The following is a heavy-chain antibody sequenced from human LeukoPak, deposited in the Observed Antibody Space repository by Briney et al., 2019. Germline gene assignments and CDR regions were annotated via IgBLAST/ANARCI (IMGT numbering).Heavy chain of an antibody. V-gene: IGHV4-59*08. J-gene: IGHJ4*02. Sequence: PSETLSLTCTVSRGSISPYYWSWIRQPPGKGLEWIGYVSSSGSTNYNPSLKSRVTISVDRSKNHLSLKLSSVTAADTAVYCCARLVSSSLDYWGQGALVTVSS. CDR3: ARLVSSSLDY. CDR2: VSSSGST. CDR1: RGSISPYY. D-gene: IGHD6-13*01.